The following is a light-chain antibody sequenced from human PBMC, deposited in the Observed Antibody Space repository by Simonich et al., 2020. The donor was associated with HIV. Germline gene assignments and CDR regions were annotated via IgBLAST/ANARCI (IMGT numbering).Light chain of an antibody. J-gene: IGLJ2*01. Sequence: SALTQPASVSGSPGQSIPISCTGTSSDVGGYNYVSWYQQHPGKAPTLMIYDFSKRPSGVSNRFSGSKSGNTASLTISGLQAEDEADYYCSSYTSSSTLVFGGGTKLTVL. CDR3: SSYTSSSTLV. V-gene: IGLV2-14*01. CDR2: DFS. CDR1: SSDVGGYNY.